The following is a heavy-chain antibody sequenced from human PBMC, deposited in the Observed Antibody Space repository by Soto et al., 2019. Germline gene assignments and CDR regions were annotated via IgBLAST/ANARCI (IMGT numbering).Heavy chain of an antibody. V-gene: IGHV1-3*01. D-gene: IGHD2-21*01. Sequence: SSVKVSCTASGYTFTSYAMHWVRQAPGQRLEWMGWINAGNGNTKYSQKFQGRVTITRDTSASTAYMELSSLRSDDTAVYDCARDTYGNLADWGKGSQVTVPS. CDR2: INAGNGNT. CDR1: GYTFTSYA. J-gene: IGHJ4*02. CDR3: ARDTYGNLAD.